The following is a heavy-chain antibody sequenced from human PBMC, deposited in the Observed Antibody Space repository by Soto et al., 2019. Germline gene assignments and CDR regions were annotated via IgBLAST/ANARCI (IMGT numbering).Heavy chain of an antibody. D-gene: IGHD3-22*01. CDR1: GDSISDTIYY. J-gene: IGHJ4*02. CDR3: ARHLKVVAAAMAF. CDR2: IHYIGTT. Sequence: QLQLRESGPGLMKPSETLSLTCRVSGDSISDTIYYWGWVRQSPGKGLEWIGSIHYIGTTQFHSSLKTLVTILADTAIKEVYLRLRAMTAADTAIYFCARHLKVVAAAMAFWGQGMPVTVSS. V-gene: IGHV4-39*01.